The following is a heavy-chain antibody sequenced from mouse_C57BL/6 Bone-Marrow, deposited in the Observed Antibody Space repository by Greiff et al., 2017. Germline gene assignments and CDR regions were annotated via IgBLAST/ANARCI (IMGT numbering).Heavy chain of an antibody. V-gene: IGHV8-8*01. CDR1: GFSLSTFGMG. Sequence: QVTLKVCGPGILQPSQTLSLTCSFSGFSLSTFGMGVGWIRQPSGKGLEWLAHIWWDDDKYYNPALKRRLTISKDTSKNKVFLKIANVDTADTATYYCARIYYYGSSYLLWAMDYWGQGTSVTVSS. J-gene: IGHJ4*01. CDR3: ARIYYYGSSYLLWAMDY. D-gene: IGHD1-1*01. CDR2: IWWDDDK.